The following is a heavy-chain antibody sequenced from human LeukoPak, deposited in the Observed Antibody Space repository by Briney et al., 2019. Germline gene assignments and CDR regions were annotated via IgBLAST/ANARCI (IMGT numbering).Heavy chain of an antibody. D-gene: IGHD3-9*01. V-gene: IGHV4-30-4*08. CDR1: GGSISSYY. CDR2: IYYSGST. CDR3: ARGLGYYYYSYYMDV. J-gene: IGHJ6*03. Sequence: SETLSLTCTVSGGSISSYYWSWIRQPPGKGLEWIGYIYYSGSTYYNPSLKSRVTISVDTSKNQFSLKLSSVTAADTAAYYCARGLGYYYYSYYMDVWGKGTTVTVSS.